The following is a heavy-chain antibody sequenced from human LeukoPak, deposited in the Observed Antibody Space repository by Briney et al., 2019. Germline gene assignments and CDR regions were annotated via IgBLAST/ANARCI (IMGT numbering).Heavy chain of an antibody. J-gene: IGHJ4*02. D-gene: IGHD4/OR15-4a*01. V-gene: IGHV3-7*01. CDR3: ARDYDYSLDY. CDR2: INLDGGDK. CDR1: GLTLGNYW. Sequence: GGSLRLSCAASGLTLGNYWMSWVRQAPGKGLEWVANINLDGGDKSYVGSVRGRFTISRDNAKNSLYLQMNSPGAEDTAVYYCARDYDYSLDYWGQGTLVTVSS.